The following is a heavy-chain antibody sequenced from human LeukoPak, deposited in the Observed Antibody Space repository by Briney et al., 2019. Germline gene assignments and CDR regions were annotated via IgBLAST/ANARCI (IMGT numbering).Heavy chain of an antibody. CDR3: ARGFRRQLPCLY. J-gene: IGHJ4*02. V-gene: IGHV1-8*01. CDR1: GYTFTSYD. Sequence: GASVKVSCKASGYTFTSYDINWVRQATGQGLEWMGWMNPNSGNTGYAQKFQGRVTVTRNTSISTAYMELSSLRSEDTAVYYCARGFRRQLPCLYWGQGTLVTVSS. D-gene: IGHD2-2*01. CDR2: MNPNSGNT.